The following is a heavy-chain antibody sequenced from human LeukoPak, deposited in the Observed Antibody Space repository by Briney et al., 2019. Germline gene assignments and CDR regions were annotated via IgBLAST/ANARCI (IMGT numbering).Heavy chain of an antibody. D-gene: IGHD3-22*01. CDR3: ATLGEYYDSSGYYYN. Sequence: SETLSLTCAVYGGSFSGYYWSWIRQPPGKGLERIGEINHSGSTYYNPSLKSRVTISVDSSKNQFSLKLTSVTAADTAVYYCATLGEYYDSSGYYYNWGQGTPVTVSS. CDR2: INHSGST. V-gene: IGHV4-34*01. J-gene: IGHJ4*02. CDR1: GGSFSGYY.